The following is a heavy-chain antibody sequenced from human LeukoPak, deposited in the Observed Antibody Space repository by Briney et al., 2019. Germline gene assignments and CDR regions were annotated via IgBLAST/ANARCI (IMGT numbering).Heavy chain of an antibody. J-gene: IGHJ6*03. CDR2: IVGGDGGT. CDR1: GFTVSSNY. V-gene: IGHV3-53*01. Sequence: PGGSLRLSCAASGFTVSSNYMSWVRQAPGKGLEWVSGIVGGDGGTYYADSVKGRFIISRDNSKNTLYVQMNSLRAEDTAVYYCARGALYYMDVWGKGTTVTISS. CDR3: ARGALYYMDV.